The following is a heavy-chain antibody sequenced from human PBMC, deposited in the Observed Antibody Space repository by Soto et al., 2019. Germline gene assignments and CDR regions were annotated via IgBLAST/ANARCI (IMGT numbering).Heavy chain of an antibody. D-gene: IGHD3-10*01. CDR1: GFSLRTSGVG. Sequence: QITLKESGPTLVNPTQTLTLTCSFSGFSLRTSGVGVGWIRQPPGKALEWLTVIYYNDDKRYNPFLKSRLTITTDTSKRQVVLTMTNLDHADSATYYCAYSGSHYGSGTYYKTYFYNAMEVWGQGTTVTVSS. CDR3: AYSGSHYGSGTYYKTYFYNAMEV. CDR2: IYYNDDK. J-gene: IGHJ6*02. V-gene: IGHV2-5*01.